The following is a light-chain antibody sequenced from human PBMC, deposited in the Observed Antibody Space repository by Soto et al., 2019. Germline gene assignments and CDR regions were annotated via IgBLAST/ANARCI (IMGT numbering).Light chain of an antibody. J-gene: IGLJ1*01. V-gene: IGLV1-44*01. CDR3: AAWDDILNDYV. CDR1: SSNIESNT. CDR2: SNY. Sequence: QPVLTQPPSASGTPGQRVTISCSGSSSNIESNTVTWYQQLPGTAPKLVIYSNYDRPSGGADRFSGSTSGTSASLVIRGLQPEDEADYYCAAWDDILNDYVFGGGTKVTVL.